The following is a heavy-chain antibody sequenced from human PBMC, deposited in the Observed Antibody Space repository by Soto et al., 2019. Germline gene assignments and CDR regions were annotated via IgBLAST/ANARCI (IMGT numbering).Heavy chain of an antibody. CDR2: ISPHSGGT. Sequence: ASVKVSCTASGYTFTGYFMHWVRQAPGQGLEWMGWISPHSGGTHYAQKFQGRVTMTRDTFISTAYMELNRVRSDDTAVYFCARDPGGSYAYWGQGTLVTVSS. CDR1: GYTFTGYF. V-gene: IGHV1-2*02. J-gene: IGHJ4*02. CDR3: ARDPGGSYAY. D-gene: IGHD1-26*01.